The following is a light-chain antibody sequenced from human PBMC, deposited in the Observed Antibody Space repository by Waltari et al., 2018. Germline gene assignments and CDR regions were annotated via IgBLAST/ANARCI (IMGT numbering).Light chain of an antibody. CDR3: AAWDDSLIGPV. V-gene: IGLV1-44*01. CDR1: SPNIGSNT. J-gene: IGLJ3*02. Sequence: QSVLTQSPSTSGTPGQRVPIPCPASSPNIGSNTFNWSQHPPGTAPKLLIYANDQRPSGGPDRFSGSKSGTSASLAISGLQSEDEADYYCAAWDDSLIGPVFGGGTKLTVL. CDR2: AND.